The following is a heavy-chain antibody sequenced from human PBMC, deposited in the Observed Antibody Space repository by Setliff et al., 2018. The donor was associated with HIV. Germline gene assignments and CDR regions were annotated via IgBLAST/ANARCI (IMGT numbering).Heavy chain of an antibody. J-gene: IGHJ4*02. CDR2: IHSYGST. V-gene: IGHV4-59*01. CDR1: GASISSYS. D-gene: IGHD5-18*01. CDR3: ARGGYRDGYDY. Sequence: SETLSLTCTVSGASISSYSWSWIRQSPGKRLEWIGYIHSYGSTDYNPSLESRVTISVDTSKNQLSLKLRSVAAADTAVYYCARGGYRDGYDYWGQGTLVTVSP.